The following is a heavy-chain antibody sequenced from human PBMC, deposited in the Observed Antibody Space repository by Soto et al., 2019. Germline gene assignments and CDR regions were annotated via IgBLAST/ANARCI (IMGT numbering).Heavy chain of an antibody. Sequence: EVQLVESGGGLAQPGGSLRLSCAASGFTFSSYSMNWVRQAPGKGLEWVSYISSSSSTIYYADSVKGRFTISRDNAKNSLYLQMNSLRDEDTAVYYCARTAIAAAGTGWFDPWGQGTLVTVSS. J-gene: IGHJ5*02. V-gene: IGHV3-48*02. CDR3: ARTAIAAAGTGWFDP. CDR1: GFTFSSYS. D-gene: IGHD6-13*01. CDR2: ISSSSSTI.